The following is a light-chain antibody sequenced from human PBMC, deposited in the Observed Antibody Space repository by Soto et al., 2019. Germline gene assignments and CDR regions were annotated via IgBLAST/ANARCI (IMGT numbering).Light chain of an antibody. V-gene: IGKV3-20*01. CDR2: GAS. Sequence: EIVLTQSPGTLSLSPGERATLSCRASQSVSSSYLAWYQQKPGQAPRLLIYGASSRDTGIPDRFSRSGSGTDFTLTISRLEPEDFAVYYCQQYGSSPLTFGHGTRLEIK. CDR1: QSVSSSY. CDR3: QQYGSSPLT. J-gene: IGKJ5*01.